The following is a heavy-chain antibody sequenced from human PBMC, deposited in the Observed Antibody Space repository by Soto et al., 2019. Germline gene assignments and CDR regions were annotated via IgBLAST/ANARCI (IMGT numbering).Heavy chain of an antibody. CDR2: IGSGDT. CDR3: ARENDPYGFEL. Sequence: QVQLVQSGATQEKPGASVKVSCEAFGYSFDSYAYSWVRQAPGQGLEWMGRIGSGDTNYAQKLQGXVTMTTDTSTNTAYMELRSLRSDDTALYYCARENDPYGFELWGQGTMVTVSS. CDR1: GYSFDSYA. J-gene: IGHJ3*01. V-gene: IGHV1-18*01.